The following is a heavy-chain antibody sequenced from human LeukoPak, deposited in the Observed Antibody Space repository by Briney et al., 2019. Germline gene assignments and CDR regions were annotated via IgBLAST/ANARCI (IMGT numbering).Heavy chain of an antibody. CDR1: GFTVSSNY. D-gene: IGHD3-3*01. CDR2: IYSGGST. J-gene: IGHJ4*02. CDR3: AREGVDFWSGYSYYFDY. Sequence: GGSLRLSCAASGFTVSSNYMSWVRQAPGKGLEWVSVIYSGGSTYYADSVKGRFTISRDNSKNTLYLQMNSLRAEDTAVYYCAREGVDFWSGYSYYFDYWGQGTLVTVSS. V-gene: IGHV3-53*05.